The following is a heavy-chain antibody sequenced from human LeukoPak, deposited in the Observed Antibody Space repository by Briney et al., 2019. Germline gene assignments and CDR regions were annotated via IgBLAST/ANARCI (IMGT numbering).Heavy chain of an antibody. D-gene: IGHD2-15*01. Sequence: PGRSLRLSCTASGFTFGDYAMSWVRQAPGKGLEWVGFIRSKAYGGTTEYAASVKGRFTISRDDSKSIAYLQMNSLKTEDTAVYYCTSGIVVVVAARRVWFDPWGQGTLVTVSP. V-gene: IGHV3-49*04. CDR2: IRSKAYGGTT. J-gene: IGHJ5*02. CDR3: TSGIVVVVAARRVWFDP. CDR1: GFTFGDYA.